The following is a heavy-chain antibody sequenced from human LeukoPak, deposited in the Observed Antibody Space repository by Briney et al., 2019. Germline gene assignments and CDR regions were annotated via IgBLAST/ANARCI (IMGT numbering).Heavy chain of an antibody. CDR1: GGSISSGSYY. CDR2: IYTSGST. J-gene: IGHJ4*02. CDR3: ARDPGNYDSSGYQEYYFDY. D-gene: IGHD3-22*01. V-gene: IGHV4-61*02. Sequence: SETLSLTCTVSGGSISSGSYYWSWIRQPAGKGLEWIGRIYTSGSTNYNPSLKSRVTISVDTSKNQFSLKLSSVTAADTAVYYCARDPGNYDSSGYQEYYFDYWGQGTWSPSPQ.